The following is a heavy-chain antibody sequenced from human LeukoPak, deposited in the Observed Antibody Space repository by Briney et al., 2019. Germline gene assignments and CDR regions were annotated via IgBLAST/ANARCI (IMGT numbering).Heavy chain of an antibody. J-gene: IGHJ4*02. CDR3: ARGYGRYFDY. D-gene: IGHD5-18*01. CDR2: MYISGTT. V-gene: IGHV4-4*07. Sequence: PSETLSLTCTVSSASINTYYWSWIRQPAGKGLEWIGRMYISGTTDYNPSLKSRVTISVDTSKNQFSLKLSSVTAADTAVYYCARGYGRYFDYWGQGTLVTVSS. CDR1: SASINTYY.